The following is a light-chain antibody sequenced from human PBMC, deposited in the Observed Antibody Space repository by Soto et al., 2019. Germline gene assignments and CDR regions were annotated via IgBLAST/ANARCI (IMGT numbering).Light chain of an antibody. V-gene: IGKV2-28*01. CDR1: QSLLHNNGYNY. J-gene: IGKJ1*01. Sequence: DIVMTQSPLSLPVTPGEPASISCRSSQSLLHNNGYNYLDWYLQKPGQSPQLLIYLGSNRASGVPDRFSGSGSGTDFTLKISRVEAEDGGVYYCMQALQTRTFGQGTKVEIK. CDR3: MQALQTRT. CDR2: LGS.